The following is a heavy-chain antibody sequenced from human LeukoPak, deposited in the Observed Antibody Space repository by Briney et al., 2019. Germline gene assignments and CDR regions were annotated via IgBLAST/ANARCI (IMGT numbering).Heavy chain of an antibody. D-gene: IGHD3-3*01. CDR3: ARDSGTYYDFWSGFGPNFDY. CDR2: MNPNSGNT. V-gene: IGHV1-8*01. CDR1: GYTFTSYD. J-gene: IGHJ4*02. Sequence: ASVKVSCKASGYTFTSYDINWVRQATGQGLEWMGWMNPNSGNTGYAQKFQGRVTMTRDTSISTAYMELSRLRSDDTAVYYCARDSGTYYDFWSGFGPNFDYWGQGTLVTVSS.